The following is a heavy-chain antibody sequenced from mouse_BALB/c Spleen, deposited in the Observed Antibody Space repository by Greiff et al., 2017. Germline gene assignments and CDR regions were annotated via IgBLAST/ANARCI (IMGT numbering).Heavy chain of an antibody. J-gene: IGHJ2*01. CDR2: IYPSDSYT. V-gene: IGHV1-69*02. CDR1: GYTFTSYW. CDR3: TRSDGFDY. Sequence: QVQLQQSGAELVRPGASVKLSCKASGYTFTSYWINWVKQRPGQGLEWIGNIYPSDSYTNYNQKFKDKATLTVDKSSSTAYMQLSSPTSEDSAVYYCTRSDGFDYWGQGTTLTVSS. D-gene: IGHD2-3*01.